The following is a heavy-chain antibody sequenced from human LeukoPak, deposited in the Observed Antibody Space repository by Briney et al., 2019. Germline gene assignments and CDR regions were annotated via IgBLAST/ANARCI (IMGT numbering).Heavy chain of an antibody. CDR3: AKDKGYSGSLGAFDI. Sequence: PGGSLRLSCAASGFTFSSYAMSWVRQAPGKGLEWVPAISGSGGSTYYADSVKGRFTISRDNSKNTLYLQMNSLRAEDTAVYYCAKDKGYSGSLGAFDIWGQGTMVTVSS. D-gene: IGHD1-26*01. J-gene: IGHJ3*02. V-gene: IGHV3-23*01. CDR1: GFTFSSYA. CDR2: ISGSGGST.